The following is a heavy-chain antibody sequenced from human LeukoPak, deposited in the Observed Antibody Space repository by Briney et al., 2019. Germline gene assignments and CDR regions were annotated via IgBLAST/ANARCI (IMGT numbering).Heavy chain of an antibody. CDR2: ISGSGGST. J-gene: IGHJ4*02. V-gene: IGHV3-23*01. CDR1: GFTFSSYA. Sequence: GGSLRLSCAASGFTFSSYAMSWVCPAPGEGLEWVSAISGSGGSTYYADSVRGRFTISRDNSKNTLYLQMNSLRAEDTAVYYCAKPPPYYYDSSGSWGQGTLVTVSS. CDR3: AKPPPYYYDSSGS. D-gene: IGHD3-22*01.